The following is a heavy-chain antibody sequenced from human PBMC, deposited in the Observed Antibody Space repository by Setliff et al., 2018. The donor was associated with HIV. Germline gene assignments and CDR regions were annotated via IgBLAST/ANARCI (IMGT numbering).Heavy chain of an antibody. Sequence: ASVKVSCKASGYTFTIYDINWVRQATGQGLEWMGWMNPNSGNTGYAQKFQGRVTMTRNTSISTAYMELSSLRSEDTAVYYCARVRRGSSWTLTTLRTFDYWGQGTLVTVSS. CDR3: ARVRRGSSWTLTTLRTFDY. J-gene: IGHJ4*02. D-gene: IGHD4-17*01. V-gene: IGHV1-8*02. CDR1: GYTFTIYD. CDR2: MNPNSGNT.